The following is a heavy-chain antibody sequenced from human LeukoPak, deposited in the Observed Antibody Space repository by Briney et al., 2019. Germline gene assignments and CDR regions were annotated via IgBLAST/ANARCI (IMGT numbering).Heavy chain of an antibody. J-gene: IGHJ6*03. CDR1: GVTVRRFG. CDR3: ARVVGLTGYSSAWYSGYYYYMDV. V-gene: IGHV1-69*06. D-gene: IGHD6-13*01. Sequence: SVKVSCNASGVTVRRFGISCVRHAPGPGLEWVGGVIPIFGTTSYVQKFHDRVTITADKSTSTAYMELSSLRSEDTGVYYCARVVGLTGYSSAWYSGYYYYMDVWGKGTTVTVSS. CDR2: VIPIFGTT.